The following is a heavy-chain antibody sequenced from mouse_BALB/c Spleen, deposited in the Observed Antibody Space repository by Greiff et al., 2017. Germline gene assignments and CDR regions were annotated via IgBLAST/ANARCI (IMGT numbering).Heavy chain of an antibody. D-gene: IGHD2-14*01. CDR2: IGPENGDT. CDR1: GFNIKDYY. Sequence: EVMLVESGAELVRSGASVKLSCTASGFNIKDYYMHWVKQRPEQGLEWIGWIGPENGDTEYAPKFQGKATMTADTSSNTAYLQLSSLTSEDTAVYYCNGDYRYDGGFAYWGQGTLVTVSA. V-gene: IGHV14-4*02. J-gene: IGHJ3*01. CDR3: NGDYRYDGGFAY.